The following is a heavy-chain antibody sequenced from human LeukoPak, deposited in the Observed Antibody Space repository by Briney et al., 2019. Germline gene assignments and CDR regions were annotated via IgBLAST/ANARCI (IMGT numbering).Heavy chain of an antibody. D-gene: IGHD2-21*02. V-gene: IGHV3-23*01. CDR2: ISGSGDIT. CDR3: ARAADDYFFDY. Sequence: PGGSLRLSCAASGFTFSNYAMSWARQAPGKGLEWVSAISGSGDITFYADSVKGRFTISRDNSKNTLCLQMNSLRAEDTAVYYCARAADDYFFDYWGQGTLVTVSS. J-gene: IGHJ4*02. CDR1: GFTFSNYA.